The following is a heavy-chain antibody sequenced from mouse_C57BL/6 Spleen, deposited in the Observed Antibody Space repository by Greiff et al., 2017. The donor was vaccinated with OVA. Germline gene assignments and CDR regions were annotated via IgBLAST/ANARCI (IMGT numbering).Heavy chain of an antibody. CDR1: GYTFTDYN. J-gene: IGHJ3*01. Sequence: VQLQQSGPELVKPGASVKIPCKASGYTFTDYNMDWVKQSHGKRLEWIGDINPNNGGTIYNQKFKGKATLTVDKSSSTAYMELRSLTSEDTAVYYCARSAVYGNYGWFAYWGQGTLVTVSA. V-gene: IGHV1-18*01. CDR3: ARSAVYGNYGWFAY. D-gene: IGHD2-1*01. CDR2: INPNNGGT.